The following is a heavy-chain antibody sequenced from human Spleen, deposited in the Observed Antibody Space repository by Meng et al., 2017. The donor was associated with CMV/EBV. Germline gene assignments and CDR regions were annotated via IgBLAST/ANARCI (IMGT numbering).Heavy chain of an antibody. CDR1: TFSSYA. D-gene: IGHD2-2*02. CDR3: ARGNRLGVPAAIRECFDY. Sequence: TFSSYAIPWVRQAPGKGLEWVAVISYDGSNKYYADSVKGRFTISRDNSKNTLYLQMNSLRAEDTAVYYCARGNRLGVPAAIRECFDYWGQGTLVTVSS. J-gene: IGHJ4*02. CDR2: ISYDGSNK. V-gene: IGHV3-30-3*01.